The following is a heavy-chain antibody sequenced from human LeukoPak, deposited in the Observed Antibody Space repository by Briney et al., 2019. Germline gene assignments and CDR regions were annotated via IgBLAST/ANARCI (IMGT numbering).Heavy chain of an antibody. CDR3: VRDHHGVDV. CDR2: IGIVGDT. J-gene: IGHJ6*02. CDR1: GFTVSKYD. Sequence: GGSLRLSCAASGFTVSKYDMHWVRQATGKGLEWVSAIGIVGDTYYRGSVKGRFTTTRENGNTNVYLKMISRRDGETAVYYCVRDHHGVDVWGQGTAVIAS. V-gene: IGHV3-13*01.